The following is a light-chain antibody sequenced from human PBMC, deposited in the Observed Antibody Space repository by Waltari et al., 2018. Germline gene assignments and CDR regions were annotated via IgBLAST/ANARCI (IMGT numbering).Light chain of an antibody. CDR2: IDN. CDR3: AAWDDSLSGVV. J-gene: IGLJ2*01. CDR1: SSNIGGNT. Sequence: QSVLTQPPSASGTPGQRVTISCSGSSSNIGGNTVAWYQQVPGAAPKLLIYIDNGRPSGVPDRVSGSKSGTSASLAISGLQSEDEALYYCAAWDDSLSGVVFGGGTKLTVL. V-gene: IGLV1-44*01.